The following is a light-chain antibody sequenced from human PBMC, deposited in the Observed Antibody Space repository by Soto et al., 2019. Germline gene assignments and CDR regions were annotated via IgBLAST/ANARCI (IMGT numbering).Light chain of an antibody. CDR3: AAWDDSLSGQV. V-gene: IGLV1-47*01. J-gene: IGLJ1*01. CDR1: SSNIGSNY. Sequence: QSVLTQPPPASGTPGQRVTISCSGSSSNIGSNYVYWYQQLPGTAPKLLIYRNNQRPSGVPDRFSGSKSGTSASLAISGLRSEDEADYYCAAWDDSLSGQVFGTGTKVPVL. CDR2: RNN.